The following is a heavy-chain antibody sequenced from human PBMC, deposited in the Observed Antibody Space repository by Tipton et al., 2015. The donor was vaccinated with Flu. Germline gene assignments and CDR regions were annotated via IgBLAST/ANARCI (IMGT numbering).Heavy chain of an antibody. Sequence: SLRLSCAASGFTVNSNYMSWVRQAPGKGLEWVSVIHSDGRAYYVDSVKGRFTVSRDDSKNMLSLQMDSLRAEDTAVYYCTRGQGANPWGQGTLVTVSS. V-gene: IGHV3-53*01. CDR1: GFTVNSNY. CDR3: TRGQGANP. J-gene: IGHJ5*02. CDR2: IHSDGRA.